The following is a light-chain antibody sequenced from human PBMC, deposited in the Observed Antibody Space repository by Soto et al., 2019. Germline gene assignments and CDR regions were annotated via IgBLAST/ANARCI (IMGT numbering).Light chain of an antibody. Sequence: EIMLTQSPCTLSLSPGERATLSCRASQSVSNNYLAWYQQKPGQAPRLLIYGASNRATGVSARFSGSGSGTEFTLTISRLEPEDFAVYYCQQYDGSPRTFGQGTKVDIK. CDR3: QQYDGSPRT. J-gene: IGKJ1*01. CDR2: GAS. CDR1: QSVSNNY. V-gene: IGKV3-20*01.